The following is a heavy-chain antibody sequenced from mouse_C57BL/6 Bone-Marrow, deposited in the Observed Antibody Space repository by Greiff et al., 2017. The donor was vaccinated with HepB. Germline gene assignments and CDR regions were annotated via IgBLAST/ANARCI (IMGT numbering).Heavy chain of an antibody. Sequence: EVQLQQSGAELVRPGASVKLSCTASGFNIKDDYMHWVKQRPEQGLEWIGWIDPENGDTEYASKFQGKATITADTSSNTAYLQLSSLTSEDTAVYYCTTLITTVARGFDYWGQGTTLTVSS. V-gene: IGHV14-4*01. CDR2: IDPENGDT. J-gene: IGHJ2*01. D-gene: IGHD1-1*01. CDR1: GFNIKDDY. CDR3: TTLITTVARGFDY.